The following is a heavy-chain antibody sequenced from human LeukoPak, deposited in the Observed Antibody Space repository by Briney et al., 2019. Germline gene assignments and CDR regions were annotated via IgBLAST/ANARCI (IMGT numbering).Heavy chain of an antibody. V-gene: IGHV3-30*18. Sequence: QPGGSLRLSCAASGFTFSSYGMHWVRQAPGKGLEWVAVISYDGSNKYYADSVKGRFTISRDNSKNTLYLQMNSLRAEDTAVYYCAKDRPRGYSYGRDKGNWFDPWGQGTLVTVSS. CDR2: ISYDGSNK. CDR1: GFTFSSYG. J-gene: IGHJ5*02. D-gene: IGHD5-18*01. CDR3: AKDRPRGYSYGRDKGNWFDP.